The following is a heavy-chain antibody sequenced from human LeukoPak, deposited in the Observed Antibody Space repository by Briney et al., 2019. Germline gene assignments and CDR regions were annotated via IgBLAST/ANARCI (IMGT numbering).Heavy chain of an antibody. Sequence: GRSLRLSCAASGFTFDDYVMHWVRQAPGKGLEWVSRISSDGSNTNYADSVKGRFTISRDNAKNTLYLQMNSLRAEDTAVYYCIRVPYWGQGALVTVSS. J-gene: IGHJ4*02. CDR2: ISSDGSNT. V-gene: IGHV3-74*01. CDR1: GFTFDDYV. CDR3: IRVPY.